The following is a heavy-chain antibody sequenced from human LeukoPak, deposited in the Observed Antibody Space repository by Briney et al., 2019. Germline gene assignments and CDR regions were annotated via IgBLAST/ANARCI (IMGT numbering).Heavy chain of an antibody. CDR1: GGSISSGGYY. J-gene: IGHJ4*02. CDR3: ARNSPNAYYIGQLEL. V-gene: IGHV4-30-2*01. D-gene: IGHD3-10*01. Sequence: SQTLSLTCTVSGGSISSGGYYWSWIRQPPGKALEWIGYLYYSGDTYYSPSLKSRVTISVDRSKNQFSLELTSVTAADTAVYYCARNSPNAYYIGQLELWGQGSLVTVSS. CDR2: LYYSGDT.